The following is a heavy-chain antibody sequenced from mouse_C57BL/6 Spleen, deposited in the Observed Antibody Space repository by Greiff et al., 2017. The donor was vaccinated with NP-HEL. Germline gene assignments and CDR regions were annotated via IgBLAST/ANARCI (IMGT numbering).Heavy chain of an antibody. CDR2: IYPGSGST. CDR3: ARGTYDYDGGYYAMDY. V-gene: IGHV1-55*01. D-gene: IGHD2-4*01. CDR1: GYTFTSYW. Sequence: VQLQQPGAELVKPGASVKMSCKASGYTFTSYWITWVKQRPGQGLEWIGDIYPGSGSTNYNEKFKSKATLTVDTSSSTAYMQLSSLTSEDSAVYYCARGTYDYDGGYYAMDYWGQGTSVTVSS. J-gene: IGHJ4*01.